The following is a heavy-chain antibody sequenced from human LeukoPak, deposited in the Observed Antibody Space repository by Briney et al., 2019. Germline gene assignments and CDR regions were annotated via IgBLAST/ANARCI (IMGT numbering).Heavy chain of an antibody. V-gene: IGHV1-46*01. CDR3: ARDYYYDSSGYYTYYFDY. CDR1: GYTFPNYH. Sequence: ASVKVSCKASGYTFPNYHTHWVRQAPGQGLEWLGIINPNGGSASYAQRFQGRVTMTRDTSTTTVYMELTSLRSEDTAVYYCARDYYYDSSGYYTYYFDYWGQGTQVTVSS. CDR2: INPNGGSA. D-gene: IGHD3-22*01. J-gene: IGHJ4*02.